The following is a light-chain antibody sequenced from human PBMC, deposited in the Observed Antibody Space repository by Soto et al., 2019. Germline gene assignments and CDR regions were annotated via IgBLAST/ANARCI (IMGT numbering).Light chain of an antibody. Sequence: QAVVTQEPSLTVSPGGTVTLTCGSSTGAVTSGHYPDWFQQKPGQAPRTLIYDTNNKHSWTPARFSGSLLGGQAALTLPGAQPEDEAEYYCLLSYSGSKVFGGGTKVTVL. CDR1: TGAVTSGHY. CDR2: DTN. V-gene: IGLV7-46*01. J-gene: IGLJ3*02. CDR3: LLSYSGSKV.